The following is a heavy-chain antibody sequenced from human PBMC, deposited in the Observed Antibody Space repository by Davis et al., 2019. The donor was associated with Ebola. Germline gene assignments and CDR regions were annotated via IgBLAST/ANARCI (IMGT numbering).Heavy chain of an antibody. D-gene: IGHD3-16*01. CDR1: DGPISSYY. V-gene: IGHV4-59*01. J-gene: IGHJ4*02. Sequence: PSETLSLTCTVPDGPISSYYWSWIRQPPGKGLEWIGYIYYSGSTNYNPSLKSRVTISVDTSKNQFSLKLSSVTAADTAVYYCASNLAYWGQGTLVTVSS. CDR2: IYYSGST. CDR3: ASNLAY.